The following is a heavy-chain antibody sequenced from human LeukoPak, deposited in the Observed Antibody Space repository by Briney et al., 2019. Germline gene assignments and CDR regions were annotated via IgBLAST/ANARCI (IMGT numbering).Heavy chain of an antibody. J-gene: IGHJ3*02. CDR2: ISFDGSKN. V-gene: IGHV3-30*04. D-gene: IGHD5-12*01. Sequence: GGSLKLSCAASGFTFSGSAIHWVRQAPGKGLEWVAIISFDGSKNYITNSVKGRFTISRDNSKNTLYLQMNSLRVEDTAVYYCAGGLRSDAFDMWGQGTMVTVSS. CDR1: GFTFSGSA. CDR3: AGGLRSDAFDM.